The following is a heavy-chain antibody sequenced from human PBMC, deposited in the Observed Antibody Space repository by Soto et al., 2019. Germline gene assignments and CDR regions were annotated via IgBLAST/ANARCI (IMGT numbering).Heavy chain of an antibody. J-gene: IGHJ4*02. V-gene: IGHV3-23*01. CDR1: GFTFISYP. Sequence: EEPLRMNSETSGFTFISYPMSWVRQAPGKGLEWVSAISGSGGSTYYADSVKGRFTISRDNSKNTLYLQMNSLRAEDTAVYYCAKVFSWLADFDYWGQGT. CDR2: ISGSGGST. D-gene: IGHD6-19*01. CDR3: AKVFSWLADFDY.